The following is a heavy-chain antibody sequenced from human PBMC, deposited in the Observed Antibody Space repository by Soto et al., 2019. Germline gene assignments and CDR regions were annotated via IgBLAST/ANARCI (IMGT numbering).Heavy chain of an antibody. J-gene: IGHJ4*02. CDR2: IYYSGST. V-gene: IGHV4-39*01. Sequence: SETLSLTCTVSGGSISSSSYYWGWIRQPSGKGLEWIGSIYYSGSTYYNPSLKSRVTMSVDTSKNQFSLKLSSVTAADTAVYYCASSYGDYVSYWGQGTLVTVSS. CDR3: ASSYGDYVSY. D-gene: IGHD4-17*01. CDR1: GGSISSSSYY.